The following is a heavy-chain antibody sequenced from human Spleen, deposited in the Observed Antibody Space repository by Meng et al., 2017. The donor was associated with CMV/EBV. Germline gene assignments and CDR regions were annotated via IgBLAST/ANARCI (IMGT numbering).Heavy chain of an antibody. CDR3: ARLGYFYYTLDV. CDR2: IYYSGST. Sequence: ESLKISCNVSGGSINSYYWSWIRQPPGKGLEWIGYIYYSGSTYYNSSLKSRITISVDRSRSQFSLKVSSVTAADTAVYYCARLGYFYYTLDVWGRGTTVTVSS. CDR1: GGSINSYY. V-gene: IGHV4-59*01. J-gene: IGHJ6*02.